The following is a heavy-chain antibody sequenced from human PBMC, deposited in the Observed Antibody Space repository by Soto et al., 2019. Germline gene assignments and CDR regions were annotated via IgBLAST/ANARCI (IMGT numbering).Heavy chain of an antibody. CDR1: GGSISNGGYS. D-gene: IGHD6-13*01. CDR3: ASSHAGAHITAAVH. Sequence: SETLSLTYAASGGSISNGGYSWSWIRQPPGKGLEWIGYIYHSGSTYYNPSLKSRVTISVDRSKNQFSLKLSSVTAADTAVYYCASSHAGAHITAAVHWGQGTLVTVSS. J-gene: IGHJ4*02. V-gene: IGHV4-30-2*01. CDR2: IYHSGST.